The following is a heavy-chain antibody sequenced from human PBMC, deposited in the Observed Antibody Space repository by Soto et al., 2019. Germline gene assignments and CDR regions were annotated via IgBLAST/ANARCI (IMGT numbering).Heavy chain of an antibody. Sequence: SETLSLTYTVSGGSISGSYWSWIRQSPGKGLEWLGYVYYTGSTNYSPSLRSRVSISVDTSKNEFSLRLSSVTAADTAVYFCARSVAVPGAHIDYWGQGTQVTVSS. CDR2: VYYTGST. J-gene: IGHJ4*02. CDR3: ARSVAVPGAHIDY. D-gene: IGHD6-19*01. CDR1: GGSISGSY. V-gene: IGHV4-59*01.